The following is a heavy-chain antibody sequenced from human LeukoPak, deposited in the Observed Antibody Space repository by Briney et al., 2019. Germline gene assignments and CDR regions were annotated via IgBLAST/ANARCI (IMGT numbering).Heavy chain of an antibody. V-gene: IGHV3-20*04. D-gene: IGHD4-23*01. J-gene: IGHJ4*02. CDR3: ARDHSHDYGGNVDY. CDR2: INWNGGST. Sequence: GVSLRLSCAASGFTFDDYGMSWVRQAPGKGLEWVSGINWNGGSTGYADSVKGRFTISRDNAKNSLYLQMNSLRAEDTAVYYCARDHSHDYGGNVDYWGQGTLVTVSS. CDR1: GFTFDDYG.